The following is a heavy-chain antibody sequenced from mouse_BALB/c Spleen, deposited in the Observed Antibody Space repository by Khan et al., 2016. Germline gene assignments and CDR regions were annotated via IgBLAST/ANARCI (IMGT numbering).Heavy chain of an antibody. D-gene: IGHD2-3*01. CDR1: GFAFSSYW. Sequence: EVKLLESGGGLVQPGGSLKLSCAASGFAFSSYWMSWVRQAPGKGLEWIGEINPDSSTINYTPSLKDKFIISRANAKTQLYLQMRKVRSEDIAHYDSASDGYYVGFAYGGQGTLITVSA. V-gene: IGHV4-1*02. J-gene: IGHJ3*01. CDR2: INPDSSTI. CDR3: ASDGYYVGFAY.